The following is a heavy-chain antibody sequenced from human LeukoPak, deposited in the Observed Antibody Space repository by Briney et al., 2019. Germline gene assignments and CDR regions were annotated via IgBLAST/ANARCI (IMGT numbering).Heavy chain of an antibody. CDR2: IYYSGST. CDR1: GGSISSYY. Sequence: SETLSLTCTVSGGSISSYYWSWIRQPPGKGLEWIGYIYYSGSTNYNPSLKSRVTISVNTSKNQFSLKLSSVTAADTAVYYCARVVVYGDYPSWFDPWGQGTLVTVSS. D-gene: IGHD4-17*01. CDR3: ARVVVYGDYPSWFDP. J-gene: IGHJ5*02. V-gene: IGHV4-59*01.